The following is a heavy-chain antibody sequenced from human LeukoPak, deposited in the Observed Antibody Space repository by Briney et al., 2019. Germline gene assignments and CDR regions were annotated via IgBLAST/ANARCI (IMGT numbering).Heavy chain of an antibody. V-gene: IGHV3-7*01. CDR1: GFTFSNYW. J-gene: IGHJ6*03. Sequence: GGSLRLSCAASGFTFSNYWMNWVRQAPGKGLEWVANIKPDGGETYYVDSVKGRFTISRDNAKNSLYLQINSLRAEDTAVYYCARDPYSGGYGDYYYYYMDVWGKGTTVTISS. CDR3: ARDPYSGGYGDYYYYYMDV. D-gene: IGHD1-26*01. CDR2: IKPDGGET.